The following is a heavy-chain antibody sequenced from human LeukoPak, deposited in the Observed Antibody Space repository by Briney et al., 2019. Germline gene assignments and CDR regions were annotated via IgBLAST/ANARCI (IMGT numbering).Heavy chain of an antibody. D-gene: IGHD3-3*01. Sequence: ASVKVSCKVSGYTLTELSMHWVRQAPGKGLEWMGGFDPEDGETIYAQKFQGRVTMTEDTSTDTAYMELSSLRSEDTAVYYCATAWKFWSGYYLDYWGQGTLVTVSS. CDR3: ATAWKFWSGYYLDY. CDR2: FDPEDGET. CDR1: GYTLTELS. V-gene: IGHV1-24*01. J-gene: IGHJ4*02.